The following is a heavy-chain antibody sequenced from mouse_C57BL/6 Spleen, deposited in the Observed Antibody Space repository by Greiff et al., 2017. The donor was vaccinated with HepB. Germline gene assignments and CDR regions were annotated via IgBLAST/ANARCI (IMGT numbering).Heavy chain of an antibody. CDR3: ARRRPDGGAMDD. J-gene: IGHJ4*01. V-gene: IGHV1-26*01. D-gene: IGHD2-3*01. CDR2: INPNNGGT. Sequence: EVQLQQSGPELVKPGASVKISCKASGYTFTDYYMNWVKQSHGKSLEWIGDINPNNGGTSYNQKFKGKATLTVDKSSSTAYMELRSLPSEDSAVYYCARRRPDGGAMDDWGQGTSVTVSS. CDR1: GYTFTDYY.